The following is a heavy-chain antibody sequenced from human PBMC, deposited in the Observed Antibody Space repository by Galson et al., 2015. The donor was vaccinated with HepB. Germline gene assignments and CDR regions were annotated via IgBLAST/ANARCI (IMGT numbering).Heavy chain of an antibody. J-gene: IGHJ2*01. Sequence: SVKVSCKASGYTFTSYYMHWMRQAPGQGLEWMGIINPSGGSTSYAQKFQGRVTMTRDTSTSTVYMELSSLRSEDTAVYYCARGSSSSWSSWYFDLWGRGTLVTVSS. CDR1: GYTFTSYY. CDR2: INPSGGST. D-gene: IGHD6-13*01. V-gene: IGHV1-46*01. CDR3: ARGSSSSWSSWYFDL.